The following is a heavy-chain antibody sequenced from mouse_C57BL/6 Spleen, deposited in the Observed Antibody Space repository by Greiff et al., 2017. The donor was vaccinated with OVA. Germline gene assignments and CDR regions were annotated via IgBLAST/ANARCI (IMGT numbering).Heavy chain of an antibody. V-gene: IGHV1-19*01. J-gene: IGHJ4*01. Sequence: VQLQQSGPVLVKPGASVKMSCKASGYTFTDYYMNWVKQSHGKSLEWIGVINPYNGGTSYNQKFKGKATLTVDKSSSTAYMELNSLTSEDSAVYYCARGGITTGLYAMDYWGQGTSVTVSS. CDR1: GYTFTDYY. CDR3: ARGGITTGLYAMDY. D-gene: IGHD1-1*01. CDR2: INPYNGGT.